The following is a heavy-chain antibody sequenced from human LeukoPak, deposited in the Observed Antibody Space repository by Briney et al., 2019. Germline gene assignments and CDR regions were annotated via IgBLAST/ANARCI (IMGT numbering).Heavy chain of an antibody. V-gene: IGHV3-49*03. Sequence: PGGSLRLSCTASGFTFGDYAMSWLRQAPGEGLEWVGFIRSKPSGGTTEYAASVRGRFTISRDDSESIAYLQMNSLKSEDTAVYYCARGGRGPDAFDIWGQGTMVTVSS. D-gene: IGHD3-10*01. CDR1: GFTFGDYA. CDR3: ARGGRGPDAFDI. J-gene: IGHJ3*02. CDR2: IRSKPSGGTT.